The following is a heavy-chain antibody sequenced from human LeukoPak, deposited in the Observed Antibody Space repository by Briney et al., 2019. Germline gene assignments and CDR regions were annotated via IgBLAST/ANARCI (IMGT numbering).Heavy chain of an antibody. V-gene: IGHV4-39*01. Sequence: SETLSLTCSVSGGSIISSNYYWGWIRQPPGKGLEWIGSIYQSGSGSSYYNPSLKSRVTVSGDTSKNQFFLRLSSVTAADTAVYYCASTLRFLPYRRFDYWGQGTLVTVPS. D-gene: IGHD3-3*01. J-gene: IGHJ4*02. CDR2: IYQSGSGSS. CDR1: GGSIISSNYY. CDR3: ASTLRFLPYRRFDY.